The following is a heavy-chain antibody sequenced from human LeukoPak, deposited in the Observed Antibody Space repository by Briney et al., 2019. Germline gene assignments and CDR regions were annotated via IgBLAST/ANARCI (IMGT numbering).Heavy chain of an antibody. CDR2: ISSSNSYT. D-gene: IGHD3-22*01. CDR1: GFTFSDYY. J-gene: IGHJ1*01. Sequence: GGSLRLSCAASGFTFSDYYMSWIRQAPGKGLGWVSYISSSNSYTNYADSVKGRFYADSVKGRFTISRDSAKNSLYLQMNSLRAEDTAVYYCASLTYYFDSSGYYPGYFQHWGQGTLVTVSS. V-gene: IGHV3-11*03. CDR3: ASLTYYFDSSGYYPGYFQH.